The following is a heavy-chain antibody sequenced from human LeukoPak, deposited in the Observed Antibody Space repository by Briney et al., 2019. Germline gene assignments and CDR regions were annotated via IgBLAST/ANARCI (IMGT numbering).Heavy chain of an antibody. J-gene: IGHJ5*02. Sequence: SETLSLTCIVSRYSISSGYYWGWIRQPPGKGPEWIGSTHHSGSTYYNPSLKSRVTISIDTSKNQFSLRLRSVTAADTAVYYCARTELRGVIKSWGQGTLVTVSS. CDR1: RYSISSGYY. CDR3: ARTELRGVIKS. D-gene: IGHD3-10*01. CDR2: THHSGST. V-gene: IGHV4-38-2*02.